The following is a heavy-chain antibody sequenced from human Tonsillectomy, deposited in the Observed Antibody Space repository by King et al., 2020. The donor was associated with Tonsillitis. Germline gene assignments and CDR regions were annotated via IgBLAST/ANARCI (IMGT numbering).Heavy chain of an antibody. CDR1: GGSISSYY. D-gene: IGHD3-22*01. Sequence: QLQESGPGLVKPSENLSLTCTVSGGSISSYYWSWIRQPAGKGLEWIGRIYTSGSTNYNPSLKSRVTMSVDTSKNQFSLKLSSVTAADPAVYYCARATYFYGSSGSPVYYFDYWGQGTLVTVSS. CDR2: IYTSGST. CDR3: ARATYFYGSSGSPVYYFDY. V-gene: IGHV4-4*07. J-gene: IGHJ4*02.